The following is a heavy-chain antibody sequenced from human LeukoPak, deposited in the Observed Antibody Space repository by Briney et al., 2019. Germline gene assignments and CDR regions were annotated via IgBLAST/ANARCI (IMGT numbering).Heavy chain of an antibody. D-gene: IGHD2-2*01. CDR1: GGSFSGYY. V-gene: IGHV4-34*01. CDR3: ARRVVVPAANDWFDP. Sequence: SETPSPTCAVYGGSFSGYYWSWIRQPPGKGLEWIGEINHSGSTNYNPSLKSRVTISVDTSKNQFSLKLSSVTAADTAVYYCARRVVVPAANDWFDPWGQGTLVTVSS. J-gene: IGHJ5*02. CDR2: INHSGST.